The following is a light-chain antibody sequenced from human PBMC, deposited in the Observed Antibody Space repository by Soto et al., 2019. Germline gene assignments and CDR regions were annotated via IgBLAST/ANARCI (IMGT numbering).Light chain of an antibody. CDR2: DVS. J-gene: IGLJ1*01. Sequence: QSVLTQPASVSGSPRQSITISCTGTSSDVGGYNYVSWYQQHPGKVPKLIIYDVSNRPSGVSDRFSGSKSGNTASLTISGLQAEDEADYYCSSYTSSNTYVFGTGTKLTVL. V-gene: IGLV2-14*01. CDR1: SSDVGGYNY. CDR3: SSYTSSNTYV.